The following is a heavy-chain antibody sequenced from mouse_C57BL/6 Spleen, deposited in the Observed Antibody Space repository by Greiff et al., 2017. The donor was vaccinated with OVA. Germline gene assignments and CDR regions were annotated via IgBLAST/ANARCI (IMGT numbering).Heavy chain of an antibody. V-gene: IGHV10-1*01. Sequence: EVKLLESGGGLVQPKGSLKLSCAASGFSFNTYAMNWVRQAPGKGLEWVARIRSKSNNYATYYADSVKDRFTISRDDSESMLYLQMNNLKTEDTAMYYCVVYGSSYGYFDVWGTGTTVTVSS. J-gene: IGHJ1*03. D-gene: IGHD1-1*01. CDR3: VVYGSSYGYFDV. CDR2: IRSKSNNYAT. CDR1: GFSFNTYA.